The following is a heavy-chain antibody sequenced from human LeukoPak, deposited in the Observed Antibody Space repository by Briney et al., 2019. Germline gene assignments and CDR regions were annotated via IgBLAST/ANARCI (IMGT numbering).Heavy chain of an antibody. J-gene: IGHJ6*03. V-gene: IGHV4-39*07. D-gene: IGHD3-22*01. CDR2: IYYSGST. CDR1: GGSISSSSYY. CDR3: TRRSIAYYYMDV. Sequence: PSETLSLTCTVSGGSISSSSYYWGRSRQPPGEGLEWIGSIYYSGSTYYNPSLKSRVTISVDSSKHKFSLRLSSVTAADTAVYYCTRRSIAYYYMDVGGKGPTVTISS.